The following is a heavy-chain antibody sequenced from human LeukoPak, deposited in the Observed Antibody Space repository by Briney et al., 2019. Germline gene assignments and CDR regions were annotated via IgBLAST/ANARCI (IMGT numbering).Heavy chain of an antibody. D-gene: IGHD4-23*01. J-gene: IGHJ6*04. CDR3: ARAAGYGGYYYGMDV. CDR1: GYTFTSYG. Sequence: ASVKVSCKASGYTFTSYGISWVRQAPGQGLEWMGWISAYNGNTNYAQKLQGRVTMTTDTSTSTAYMELRSLRSDDTAVYYCARAAGYGGYYYGMDVWGKGTTVTVSS. V-gene: IGHV1-18*01. CDR2: ISAYNGNT.